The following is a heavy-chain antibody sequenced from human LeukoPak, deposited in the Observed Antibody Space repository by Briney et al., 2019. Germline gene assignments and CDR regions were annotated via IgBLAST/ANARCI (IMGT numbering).Heavy chain of an antibody. CDR2: INPNSGGT. D-gene: IGHD2-21*02. Sequence: ASVKVSCKASGYTFTGYYMHWVRQAPGQGLEWMGWINPNSGGTNYAQKFQGWVTMTRDTSISTAYMELSRLRSDDTAEYYCARGTSVVTANQNWFDPWGQGTLVTVSS. CDR1: GYTFTGYY. CDR3: ARGTSVVTANQNWFDP. J-gene: IGHJ5*02. V-gene: IGHV1-2*04.